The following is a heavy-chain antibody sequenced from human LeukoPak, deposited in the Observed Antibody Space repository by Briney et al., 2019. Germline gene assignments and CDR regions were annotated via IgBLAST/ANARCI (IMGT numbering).Heavy chain of an antibody. CDR3: AKRAVEMAIMYYIDY. D-gene: IGHD5-24*01. CDR2: ISSSGSTI. J-gene: IGHJ4*02. V-gene: IGHV3-48*03. Sequence: PGGSLRLSCAASGFTFSSYEMNWVRQAPGKGLEWVSYISSSGSTIYYADSVKGRFTISRGTSQNRLFLQMDSLRPEDTAVYFCAKRAVEMAIMYYIDYWGQGTLVTVSS. CDR1: GFTFSSYE.